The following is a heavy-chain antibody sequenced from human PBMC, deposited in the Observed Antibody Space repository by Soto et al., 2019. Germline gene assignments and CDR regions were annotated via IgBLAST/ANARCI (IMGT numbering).Heavy chain of an antibody. J-gene: IGHJ4*02. CDR3: AKDPGASSDWHGGLY. D-gene: IGHD6-19*01. Sequence: EVQLLESGGGLVQPGGSLRLSCAASGFTFSSHAMSWVRQAPGKGLEWVSAISGSGGSTYYADSVKGRFTISRDNSKNTLYLQMNSLRAEDTAVYYCAKDPGASSDWHGGLYWGQGTLVTVSS. V-gene: IGHV3-23*01. CDR1: GFTFSSHA. CDR2: ISGSGGST.